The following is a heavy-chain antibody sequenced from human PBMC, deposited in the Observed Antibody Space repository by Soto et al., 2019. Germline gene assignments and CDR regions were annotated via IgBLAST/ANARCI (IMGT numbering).Heavy chain of an antibody. CDR1: GFTFSSYA. CDR2: ISGSGGST. V-gene: IGHV3-23*01. CDR3: AKDQYYREALDY. Sequence: PGVSLRLSCAASGFTFSSYAMSWVRQAPGKGLEWVSAISGSGGSTYYADSVKGRFTISRDNSKNTLYLQMNSLRAEDTAVYYCAKDQYYREALDYWGQGTLVTVSS. D-gene: IGHD1-26*01. J-gene: IGHJ4*02.